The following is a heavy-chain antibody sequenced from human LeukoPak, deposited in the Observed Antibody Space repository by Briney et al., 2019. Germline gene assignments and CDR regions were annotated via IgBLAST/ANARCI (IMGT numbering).Heavy chain of an antibody. V-gene: IGHV1-69*04. D-gene: IGHD1-26*01. CDR3: ARVRGLLALFDY. J-gene: IGHJ4*02. CDR1: GGTFSSYA. CDR2: IIPILGIA. Sequence: GSSVKVSCKASGGTFSSYAISWVRQAPGQGLEWMGRIIPILGIANYAQKFQGRITITADKSTSTAYMELSSLRSEDTAVYYCARVRGLLALFDYWGQGTLVTVSS.